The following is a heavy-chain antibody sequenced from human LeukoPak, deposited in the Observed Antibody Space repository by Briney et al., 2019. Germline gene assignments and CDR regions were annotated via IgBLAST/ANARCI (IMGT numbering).Heavy chain of an antibody. J-gene: IGHJ3*02. CDR3: ARGNRGAFDI. Sequence: GGSLILSCAASGFTFSIFWMNWVRQTPGKGLEWVASIKQDGSEKYYVDSVKGRFTISRDNAKNSLYLQMNSLSAEDTAIYYCARGNRGAFDIWGQGTMVTVSS. V-gene: IGHV3-7*04. CDR2: IKQDGSEK. CDR1: GFTFSIFW.